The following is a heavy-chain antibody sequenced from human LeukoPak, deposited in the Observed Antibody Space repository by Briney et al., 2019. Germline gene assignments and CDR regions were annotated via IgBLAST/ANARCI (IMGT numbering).Heavy chain of an antibody. CDR2: ISSSSSYI. V-gene: IGHV3-21*01. J-gene: IGHJ4*02. CDR1: GFTFSSYS. D-gene: IGHD4-17*01. Sequence: GGSLRLSCAASGFTFSSYSMNRVRQAPGKGLEWVSSISSSSSYIYYADSVKGRFTISRDNAKNSLYLQMNSLRAEDTAVYYCARDADYGDYPFDYWGQGTLVTVSS. CDR3: ARDADYGDYPFDY.